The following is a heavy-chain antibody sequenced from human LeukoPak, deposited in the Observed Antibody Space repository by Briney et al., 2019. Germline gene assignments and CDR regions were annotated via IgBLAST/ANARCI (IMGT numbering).Heavy chain of an antibody. D-gene: IGHD3-22*01. J-gene: IGHJ4*02. CDR2: ISVNNGNT. Sequence: ASVKVSCKASGYTFANYGISWVRQAPGQGLEWMAWISVNNGNTKYAQKFQGRVTVTTDTSTSTAYMELRSLTSGDTAVYYCARDHHYYDSNGYFGYWGQGTLVTVSS. CDR1: GYTFANYG. CDR3: ARDHHYYDSNGYFGY. V-gene: IGHV1-18*01.